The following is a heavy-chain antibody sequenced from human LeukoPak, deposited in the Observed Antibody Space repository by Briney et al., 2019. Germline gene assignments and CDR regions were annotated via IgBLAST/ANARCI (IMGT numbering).Heavy chain of an antibody. CDR2: IYHSGST. CDR3: ARVARTDAFDI. Sequence: SETLSLTCAVSGGSISSSNWWGWVRRPPGKGLEWIGEIYHSGSTNYNPSLKSRATISVDKSKNQFSLKLSSVTAADTAVYYCARVARTDAFDIWGQGTMVTVSS. V-gene: IGHV4-4*02. J-gene: IGHJ3*02. D-gene: IGHD2-21*01. CDR1: GGSISSSNW.